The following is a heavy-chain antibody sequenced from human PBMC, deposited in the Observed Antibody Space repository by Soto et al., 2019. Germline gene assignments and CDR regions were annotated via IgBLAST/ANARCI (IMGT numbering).Heavy chain of an antibody. D-gene: IGHD3-22*01. V-gene: IGHV1-2*02. CDR2: ITPNSGGT. Sequence: GASVKVSCKASGYTFIDHYIHWVRQAPGQGLEWMGWITPNSGGTKYAQKFQGRVTMTRDASINTAYVEVTRLTSDDTAVYFCARAVARRGLNDAFDVWGQGTLVTVSS. CDR3: ARAVARRGLNDAFDV. J-gene: IGHJ3*01. CDR1: GYTFIDHY.